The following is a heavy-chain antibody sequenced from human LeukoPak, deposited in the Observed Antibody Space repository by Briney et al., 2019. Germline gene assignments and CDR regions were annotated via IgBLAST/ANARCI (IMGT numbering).Heavy chain of an antibody. CDR3: AKDLCSSTSCYVGIDY. CDR1: GFTFSSYA. Sequence: PGGSLRLSCAASGFTFSSYAMHWVRQAPGKGLEWVAVISYDGSNKYYADSVKGRFTISRDNSKNTLYLQMNSPRAEDTAVYYCAKDLCSSTSCYVGIDYWGQGTLVTVSS. CDR2: ISYDGSNK. J-gene: IGHJ4*02. V-gene: IGHV3-30-3*01. D-gene: IGHD2-2*01.